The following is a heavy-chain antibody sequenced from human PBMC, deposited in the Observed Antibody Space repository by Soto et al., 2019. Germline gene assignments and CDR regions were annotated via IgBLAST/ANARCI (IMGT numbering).Heavy chain of an antibody. V-gene: IGHV3-30*03. J-gene: IGHJ4*02. D-gene: IGHD3-22*01. CDR2: ISYDGSNK. Sequence: LRTSCAAPGFPFNSYCMPRVRPAPGKGLEWVAVISYDGSNKYYADSVKGRFTISRDNSKNTLYLQMNSLRAEDTAVYYCARHKYHSSGPSAYWGQGTLVTVSS. CDR1: GFPFNSYC. CDR3: ARHKYHSSGPSAY.